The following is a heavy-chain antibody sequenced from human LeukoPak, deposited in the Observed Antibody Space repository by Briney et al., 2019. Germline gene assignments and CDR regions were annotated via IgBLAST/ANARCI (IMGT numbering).Heavy chain of an antibody. Sequence: SETLSLTCTVSGGSISSYYWSWIRQPPWKGLEWIGYIYDSGTTNYSPSLKSRVTISVDTSKNQISLKLSSVTAADTAVYYCARLTSGWYLDYWGQGTLVTVSS. CDR3: ARLTSGWYLDY. CDR1: GGSISSYY. CDR2: IYDSGTT. J-gene: IGHJ4*02. V-gene: IGHV4-59*08. D-gene: IGHD6-19*01.